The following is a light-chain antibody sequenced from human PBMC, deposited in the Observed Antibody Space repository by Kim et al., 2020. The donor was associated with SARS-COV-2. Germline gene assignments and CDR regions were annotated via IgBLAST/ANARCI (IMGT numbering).Light chain of an antibody. J-gene: IGLJ1*01. CDR3: SSYTISGTYV. Sequence: GPSITISSTATTSNVGTYNYVSWYQQHPLRAQTLIIYDVTTRPSGVSDRFSASKAGNTASLTISGLQLEDEADYYCSSYTISGTYVFGTGTKVTVL. V-gene: IGLV2-14*04. CDR2: DVT. CDR1: TSNVGTYNY.